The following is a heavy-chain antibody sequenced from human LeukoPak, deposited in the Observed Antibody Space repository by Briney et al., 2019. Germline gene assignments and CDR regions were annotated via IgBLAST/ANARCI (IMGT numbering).Heavy chain of an antibody. CDR2: IFYTGTT. Sequence: SETLSLTCTVSGGSLSSHYWSWIRQPPGKGLELIGHIFYTGTTFYNPSLSSLVSISLDTSRNQFFLRLTSVTTADTALYYCARFSSGCSTASCYLTYWGQGILVTVSS. CDR3: ARFSSGCSTASCYLTY. D-gene: IGHD2-2*01. CDR1: GGSLSSHY. J-gene: IGHJ4*02. V-gene: IGHV4-59*11.